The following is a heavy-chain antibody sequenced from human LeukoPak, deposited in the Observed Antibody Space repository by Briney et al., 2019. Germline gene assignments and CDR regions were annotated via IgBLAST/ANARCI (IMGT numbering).Heavy chain of an antibody. CDR3: ATAASKIVDSSGYYAFDI. CDR1: GYIFTGYY. Sequence: ASVKVSCKASGYIFTGYYMHWVRQAPGQGLEWMGWINPNSGDTNYAQKFQGRVTMTEDTSTDTAYMELSSLRSEDTAVYYCATAASKIVDSSGYYAFDIWGQGTMVTVSS. CDR2: INPNSGDT. V-gene: IGHV1-2*02. D-gene: IGHD3-22*01. J-gene: IGHJ3*02.